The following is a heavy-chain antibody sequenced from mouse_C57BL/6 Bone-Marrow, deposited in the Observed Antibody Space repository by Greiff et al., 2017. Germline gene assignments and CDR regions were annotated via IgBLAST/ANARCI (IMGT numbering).Heavy chain of an antibody. CDR2: ISDGGSYT. D-gene: IGHD1-1*01. CDR3: ASYYGSRVYYYAMDY. J-gene: IGHJ4*01. V-gene: IGHV5-4*03. CDR1: GFTFSSYA. Sequence: EVKVEESGGGLVKPGGSLKLSCAASGFTFSSYAMSWVRQTPEKRLEWVATISDGGSYTYYPDNVKGRFTISRDNAKNNLYLQMSHLKSEDTAMYYCASYYGSRVYYYAMDYWGQGTSVTVSS.